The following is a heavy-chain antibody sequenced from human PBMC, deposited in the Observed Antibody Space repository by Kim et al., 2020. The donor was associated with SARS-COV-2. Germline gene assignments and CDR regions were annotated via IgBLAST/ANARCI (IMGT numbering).Heavy chain of an antibody. D-gene: IGHD3-10*01. CDR3: ARGLWFGELIDF. CDR2: IQQDGSET. Sequence: GGSLRLSCAASGFTFSGYWMSWVRQAPGKGLEWVANIQQDGSETYYVDSVKGRFTISRDNAKNSLYLQMNSLRGEDTAVYYCARGLWFGELIDFWGQGTLVTVSS. V-gene: IGHV3-7*03. CDR1: GFTFSGYW. J-gene: IGHJ4*02.